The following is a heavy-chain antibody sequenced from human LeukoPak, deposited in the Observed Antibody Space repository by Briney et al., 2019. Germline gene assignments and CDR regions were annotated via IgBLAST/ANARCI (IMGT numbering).Heavy chain of an antibody. CDR3: AKMLWFGELYPPLFDY. D-gene: IGHD3-10*01. V-gene: IGHV3-21*01. J-gene: IGHJ4*02. CDR1: GFTFSSYS. Sequence: KPGGSLRLSCAASGFTFSSYSMNWVRQAPGKGLEWVSSISSSSSYIYYADSVKGRFTISRDNAMNSLYLQMNSLRAKDTAVYYCAKMLWFGELYPPLFDYWGQGTLVTVSS. CDR2: ISSSSSYI.